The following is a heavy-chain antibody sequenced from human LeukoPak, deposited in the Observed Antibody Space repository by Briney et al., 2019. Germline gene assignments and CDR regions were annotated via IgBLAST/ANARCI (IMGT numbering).Heavy chain of an antibody. CDR1: GDSIRSGSFH. CDR3: ARRWILYYFDY. J-gene: IGHJ4*02. V-gene: IGHV4-38-2*02. D-gene: IGHD2-2*03. CDR2: IYHSGST. Sequence: SETLSLTCSVSGDSIRSGSFHWNWIRQPAGKGLEWIGSIYHSGSTYYNPSLKSRVTISVDTSKNQFSLKLSSVTAADTAVYYCARRWILYYFDYWGQGTLVTVSS.